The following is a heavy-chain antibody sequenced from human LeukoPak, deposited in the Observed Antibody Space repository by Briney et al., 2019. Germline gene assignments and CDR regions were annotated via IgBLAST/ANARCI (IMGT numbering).Heavy chain of an antibody. J-gene: IGHJ4*02. CDR2: IYPGDSDT. Sequence: GESLQISCKGSGYSFTIYWIGWVRQLPGKVLEWMGIIYPGDSDTRYSPSFQGQVTISADKSISTAYLQWSSLKASDTAMYYCARQGWGSSEIGGLHDYWGQGTLVTVSS. V-gene: IGHV5-51*01. CDR1: GYSFTIYW. CDR3: ARQGWGSSEIGGLHDY. D-gene: IGHD6-19*01.